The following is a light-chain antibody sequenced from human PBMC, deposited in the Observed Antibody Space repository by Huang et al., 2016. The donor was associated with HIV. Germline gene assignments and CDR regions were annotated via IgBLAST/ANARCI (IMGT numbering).Light chain of an antibody. V-gene: IGKV3-20*01. CDR1: QSVSSSY. CDR3: QQYGSSPWT. CDR2: GAS. Sequence: IVLTQSPGTLSLSPGERATLSCRASQSVSSSYLAWYQQKPGQAPRLLIYGASSRATGIPDRFSGSGSGTDFNLTISRLEPEDFAVYYCQQYGSSPWTFGQGTKVEIK. J-gene: IGKJ1*01.